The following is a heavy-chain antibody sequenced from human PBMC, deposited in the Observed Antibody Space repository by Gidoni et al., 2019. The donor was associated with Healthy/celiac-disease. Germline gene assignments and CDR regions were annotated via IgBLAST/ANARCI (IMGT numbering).Heavy chain of an antibody. CDR1: VFTFSNAW. CDR2: IKSKTDGGTT. D-gene: IGHD6-13*01. Sequence: EVQLVESGGGWVKPGGSLRLTCAASVFTFSNAWMSWVRQAPGKGLEWVGLIKSKTDGGTTDYVAPVKGRFTISRDDSKTTLYLQMNSLKTEDTAVYYCTTYSSSWYDLDFDYWGQGTLVTVSS. J-gene: IGHJ4*02. CDR3: TTYSSSWYDLDFDY. V-gene: IGHV3-15*01.